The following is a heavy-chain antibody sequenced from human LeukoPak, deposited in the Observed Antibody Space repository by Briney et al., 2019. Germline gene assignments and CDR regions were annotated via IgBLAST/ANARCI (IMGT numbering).Heavy chain of an antibody. J-gene: IGHJ6*03. Sequence: PSETLSLTCTVSGGSVSSGDYYWNWIRQPPGKGLEWIGRIYISGSTNYNPSLKSRVTVSLDTSKKQISLTVTSVTAADTAVYYCARGTNDYYHYHMDVWGKGTTVIVSS. CDR3: ARGTNDYYHYHMDV. V-gene: IGHV4-61*08. CDR1: GGSVSSGDYY. CDR2: IYISGST.